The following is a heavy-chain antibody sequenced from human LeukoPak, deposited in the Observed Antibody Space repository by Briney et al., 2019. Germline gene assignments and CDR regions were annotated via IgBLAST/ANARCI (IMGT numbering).Heavy chain of an antibody. Sequence: GGSLRLSCAAPGFTFSSYAMSWVRQAPGKGLEWVSAISGSGGSTYYADSVKGRFTISRDNSKNTLSLQMNSLRVEDTATYYCAKDVRRCNGGCTWGQGTLVTASS. CDR1: GFTFSSYA. D-gene: IGHD2-8*01. CDR2: ISGSGGST. CDR3: AKDVRRCNGGCT. V-gene: IGHV3-23*01. J-gene: IGHJ5*02.